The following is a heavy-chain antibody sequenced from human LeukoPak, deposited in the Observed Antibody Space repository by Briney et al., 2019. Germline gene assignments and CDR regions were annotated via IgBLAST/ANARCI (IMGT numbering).Heavy chain of an antibody. D-gene: IGHD6-13*01. CDR2: IYYSGST. J-gene: IGHJ6*02. CDR3: ARDSSSSSRYYYYGMDV. Sequence: SETLSLTCTVSGGSISSYCWSWIRQPPGKGLEWIGYIYYSGSTNYNPSLKSRVTISVDTSKNQFSLKLSSVTAADTAVYYCARDSSSSSRYYYYGMDVWGQGTTVTVSS. CDR1: GGSISSYC. V-gene: IGHV4-59*01.